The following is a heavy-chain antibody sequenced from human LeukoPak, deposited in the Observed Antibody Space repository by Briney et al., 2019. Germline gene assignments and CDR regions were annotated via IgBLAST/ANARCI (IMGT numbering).Heavy chain of an antibody. CDR2: IYYSGST. D-gene: IGHD1-7*01. J-gene: IGHJ6*03. CDR1: GGSISSGGYY. Sequence: PSETLSLTCTVSGGSISSGGYYLSWIRQHPGKGLEWIGYIYYSGSTYYNPSLKSRVTISVDTSKNQFSLKLSSVTAADTAVYYCAREPRITGTTSRYYYMDVWGKGTTVTVSS. CDR3: AREPRITGTTSRYYYMDV. V-gene: IGHV4-31*03.